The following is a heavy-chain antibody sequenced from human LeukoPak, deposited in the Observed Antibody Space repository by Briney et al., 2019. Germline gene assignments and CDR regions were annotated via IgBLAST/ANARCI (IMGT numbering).Heavy chain of an antibody. J-gene: IGHJ3*02. CDR3: ARMTTGITNTFDI. Sequence: ASVKVSCKASGYTFSSYYMHWVRQAPGQGLEWMGIINPSDGSTSYAQKFQGRLTMTRDTSTSTVYMEMSSLRPEDTALYYCARMTTGITNTFDIWGQGTMVTVSS. CDR2: INPSDGST. V-gene: IGHV1-46*01. D-gene: IGHD1-1*01. CDR1: GYTFSSYY.